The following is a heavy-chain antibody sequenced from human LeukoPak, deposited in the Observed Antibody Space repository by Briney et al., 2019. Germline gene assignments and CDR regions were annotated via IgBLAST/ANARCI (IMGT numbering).Heavy chain of an antibody. V-gene: IGHV3-30*03. J-gene: IGHJ4*02. CDR2: ISYDGSNK. Sequence: GGSLRLSCAASGFTFSSYGMHWVRQAPGKGLEWVAVISYDGSNKYYADSVKGRFTISRDNSKNTLYLQMNSLRAEDTAVYYCARVGGATKDGYWGQGTLVTVSS. CDR1: GFTFSSYG. D-gene: IGHD1-26*01. CDR3: ARVGGATKDGY.